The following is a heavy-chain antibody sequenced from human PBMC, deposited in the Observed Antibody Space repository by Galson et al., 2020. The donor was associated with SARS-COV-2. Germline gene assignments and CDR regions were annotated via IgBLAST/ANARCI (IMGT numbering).Heavy chain of an antibody. V-gene: IGHV4-39*07. CDR2: MYYRGST. CDR1: GGSISSSIHY. J-gene: IGHJ4*02. CDR3: ARGETWSSSPTGLGS. Sequence: ASETLSLTCSVSGGSISSSIHYWGWIRQSPGKGLEWIGSMYYRGSTYYNTSLKSRLTISVDTSKNQFSLKLTSVTAADTAVYYCARGETWSSSPTGLGSWGQGTLVSVSS.